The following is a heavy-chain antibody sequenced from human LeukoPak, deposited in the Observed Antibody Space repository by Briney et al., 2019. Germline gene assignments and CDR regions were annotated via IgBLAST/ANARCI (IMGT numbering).Heavy chain of an antibody. V-gene: IGHV3-73*01. Sequence: GGSLRLSCAASGFTFSGSAMHWVRQASGKGLEWVGRIRSKANSYATAYAASVKGRFTISRDDSKNTAYLQMNSLKTEDTAVYYCTRHAPTTVTIYYFDYWGQGTLVTVSS. CDR1: GFTFSGSA. J-gene: IGHJ4*02. CDR2: IRSKANSYAT. D-gene: IGHD4-17*01. CDR3: TRHAPTTVTIYYFDY.